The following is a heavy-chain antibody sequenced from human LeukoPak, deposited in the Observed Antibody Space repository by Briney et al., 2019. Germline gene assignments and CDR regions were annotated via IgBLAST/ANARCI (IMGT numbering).Heavy chain of an antibody. CDR1: EYTSTGYY. CDR3: ARDTRGYSGYDERDY. J-gene: IGHJ4*02. D-gene: IGHD5-12*01. CDR2: INPNSGGT. Sequence: ASVKVSCKASEYTSTGYYMHWVRQAPGQGLEWMGWINPNSGGTNYAQKFQGRVTMTRDTSISTAYMELSRLRSDDTAVYYCARDTRGYSGYDERDYWGQGTLVTVSS. V-gene: IGHV1-2*02.